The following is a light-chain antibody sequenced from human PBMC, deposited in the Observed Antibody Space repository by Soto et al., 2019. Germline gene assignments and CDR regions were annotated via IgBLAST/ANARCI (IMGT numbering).Light chain of an antibody. J-gene: IGLJ1*01. Sequence: QSVLTQPASVSGSPGQSITISCTGTSSDVGNYNLVSWYQHDPGKAPKLLIYEGSKRPSGVSDRFSGSKSGNTASLTISGLQAEDEADYYCCSYASSSTYVFETGTKVT. V-gene: IGLV2-23*01. CDR2: EGS. CDR1: SSDVGNYNL. CDR3: CSYASSSTYV.